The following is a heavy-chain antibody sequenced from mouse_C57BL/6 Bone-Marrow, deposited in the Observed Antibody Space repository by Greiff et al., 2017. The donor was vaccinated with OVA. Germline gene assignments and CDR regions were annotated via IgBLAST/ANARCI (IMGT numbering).Heavy chain of an antibody. Sequence: VQLQQPGAELVKPGASVKLSCKASGYTFTRYWMQWVKQRPGQGLEWIGEIDPSDRYTNYNQKFKGKATLTVDTSSSTAYMQLSSLTSEDSAVYYCARGDVFSYNFDYWGQGTALTVSS. CDR1: GYTFTRYW. J-gene: IGHJ2*01. V-gene: IGHV1-50*01. CDR3: ARGDVFSYNFDY. CDR2: IDPSDRYT. D-gene: IGHD3-3*01.